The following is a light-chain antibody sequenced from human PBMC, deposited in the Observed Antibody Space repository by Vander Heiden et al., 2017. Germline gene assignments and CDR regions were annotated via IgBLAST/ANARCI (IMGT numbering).Light chain of an antibody. Sequence: EIVLTQSPGTLSLSPGDRAPLSCRASQSVASNYLAWYQQKPGQDPRLLIYDASRRATGIPDRFSGSGSGTDFTLTISRLEPEDFAVYYCLQYGSSPWTFGQGTKVEIK. V-gene: IGKV3-20*01. J-gene: IGKJ1*01. CDR1: QSVASNY. CDR2: DAS. CDR3: LQYGSSPWT.